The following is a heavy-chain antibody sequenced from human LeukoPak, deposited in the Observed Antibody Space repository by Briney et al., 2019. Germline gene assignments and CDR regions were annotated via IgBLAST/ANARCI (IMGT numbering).Heavy chain of an antibody. CDR3: AREGTAMAYFDY. Sequence: SETLSLTCTVSGGSVSGGSYYWSWIRQPPGKGLEWIGYIYYSGSTNYNPSLKSRVTISVDTSKNQFSLKLSSVTAADTAVYYCAREGTAMAYFDYWGQGTLVTVSS. CDR2: IYYSGST. D-gene: IGHD5-18*01. V-gene: IGHV4-61*01. J-gene: IGHJ4*02. CDR1: GGSVSGGSYY.